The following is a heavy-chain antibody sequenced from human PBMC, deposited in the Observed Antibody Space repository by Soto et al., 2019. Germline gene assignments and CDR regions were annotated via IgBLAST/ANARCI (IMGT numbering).Heavy chain of an antibody. Sequence: SETLSLTCTVSGISVSTSDYYWGWVRQPPGKGLDWIGNIYYSGSTFYNPSLRSRVTLSVDTSKNQFSLRLNSVTAADTAVYFCAGFVVPASRNSDFDYWGQGTLVTVS. D-gene: IGHD2-15*01. V-gene: IGHV4-39*01. CDR1: GISVSTSDYY. CDR3: AGFVVPASRNSDFDY. CDR2: IYYSGST. J-gene: IGHJ4*02.